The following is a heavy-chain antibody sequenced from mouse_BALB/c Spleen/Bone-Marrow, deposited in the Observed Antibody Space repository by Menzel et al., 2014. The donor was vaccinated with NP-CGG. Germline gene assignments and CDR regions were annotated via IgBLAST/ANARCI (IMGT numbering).Heavy chain of an antibody. J-gene: IGHJ4*01. V-gene: IGHV5-12-2*01. CDR1: GFSLSSYS. D-gene: IGHD3-1*01. Sequence: VQLKESGGGLVPPGGTLKISCTVSGFSLSSYSMPWVRQPPEKRLEWVAYISNGGGSTYYPATVKGRFTISRYNAKNTLYLQMSSLKSEDTAMYYCARQLGLRVDYWGQGSSVTVSS. CDR3: ARQLGLRVDY. CDR2: ISNGGGST.